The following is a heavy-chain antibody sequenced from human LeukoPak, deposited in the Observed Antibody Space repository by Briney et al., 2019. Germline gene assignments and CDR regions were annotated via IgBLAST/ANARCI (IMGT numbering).Heavy chain of an antibody. CDR2: IYHSGSP. Sequence: PSETLSLTCTVSGGSISSGGYYWSWVRQPPGKGLEWIGEIYHSGSPNYNPSLKSRVTISVDKSRNHFSLNLSSVTAADTAVYYCARVNINNWHSCDCWGQGTLVTVSS. D-gene: IGHD1-1*01. CDR1: GGSISSGGYY. V-gene: IGHV4-39*07. J-gene: IGHJ4*02. CDR3: ARVNINNWHSCDC.